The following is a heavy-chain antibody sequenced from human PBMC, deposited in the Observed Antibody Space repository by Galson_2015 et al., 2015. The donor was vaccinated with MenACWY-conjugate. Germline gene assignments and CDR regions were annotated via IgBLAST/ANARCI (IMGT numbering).Heavy chain of an antibody. J-gene: IGHJ5*02. D-gene: IGHD1-26*01. CDR1: GGSIRNYY. Sequence: SETLSLTCTVSGGSIRNYYWSWIRQPPGKGLEWIGYKFYSESTYSNPSLTSRVTISVDTSKSQFSLQLSSVTAADTAVYYCASGGTYPRPFLNLFDPWGQGTLVTVSS. CDR3: ASGGTYPRPFLNLFDP. V-gene: IGHV4-59*01. CDR2: KFYSEST.